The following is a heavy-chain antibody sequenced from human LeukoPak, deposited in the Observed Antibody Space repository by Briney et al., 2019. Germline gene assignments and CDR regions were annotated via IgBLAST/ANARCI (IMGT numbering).Heavy chain of an antibody. Sequence: SVQVSCQASGGTFSSYAISWVRQAPGQGLEWMGRIIPILGIANYAQKFQGRVTITADKSTSTAYMELSSLRSEDTVVYYCARDLPTDYVPDDAFDIWGQGTMVTVSS. D-gene: IGHD4-17*01. J-gene: IGHJ3*02. CDR3: ARDLPTDYVPDDAFDI. CDR1: GGTFSSYA. V-gene: IGHV1-69*04. CDR2: IIPILGIA.